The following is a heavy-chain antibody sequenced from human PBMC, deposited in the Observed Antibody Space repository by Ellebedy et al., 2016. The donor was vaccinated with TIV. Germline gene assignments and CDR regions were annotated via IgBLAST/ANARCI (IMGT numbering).Heavy chain of an antibody. V-gene: IGHV3-48*02. J-gene: IGHJ4*02. D-gene: IGHD7-27*01. CDR3: ASRPPPDWGPLDY. CDR1: GITFSDYN. Sequence: GESLKISCAASGITFSDYNMYWVRLAPGKGLECISYISSSSATIYYTDSVKGRFTISRDDAENSLYLQMNSLRDEDTAVYYCASRPPPDWGPLDYWGQGTLVTVSS. CDR2: ISSSSATI.